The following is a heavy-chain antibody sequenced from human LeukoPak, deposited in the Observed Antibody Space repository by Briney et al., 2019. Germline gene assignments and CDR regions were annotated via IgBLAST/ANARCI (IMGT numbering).Heavy chain of an antibody. J-gene: IGHJ4*02. CDR2: IYHSGST. CDR3: ARSQQGIAAAGDNDY. CDR1: GGSISSSNW. D-gene: IGHD6-13*01. Sequence: SGTLSLTCAVSGGSISSSNWWSWVRQPPGKGLEWIGEIYHSGSTNYNPSLKSRVTISVDKSKNQFSLKLSSVTAADTAVYYCARSQQGIAAAGDNDYWGQGTLVTVSP. V-gene: IGHV4-4*02.